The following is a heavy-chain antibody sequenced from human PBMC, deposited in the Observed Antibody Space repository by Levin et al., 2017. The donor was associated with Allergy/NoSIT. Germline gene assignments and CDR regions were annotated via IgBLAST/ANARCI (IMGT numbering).Heavy chain of an antibody. V-gene: IGHV4-59*08. Sequence: SETLSLTCTVSGGSISSYYWSRIRRAPGKGLEWIGYIYDSGDTNYEPSLQSRVTISVDTSNNQFSLRLRSVTAADTAVYYCARHKLGYCSGGSCPYYFDYWGQGILVTVSS. CDR2: IYDSGDT. J-gene: IGHJ4*02. D-gene: IGHD2-15*01. CDR1: GGSISSYY. CDR3: ARHKLGYCSGGSCPYYFDY.